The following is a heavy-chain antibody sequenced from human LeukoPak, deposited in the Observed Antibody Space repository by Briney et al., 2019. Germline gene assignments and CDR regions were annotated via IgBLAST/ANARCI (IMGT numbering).Heavy chain of an antibody. D-gene: IGHD2-15*01. CDR3: ARGNINCSGGSCYSAPTPDV. V-gene: IGHV1-69*05. Sequence: ASVKVSCKASGYTFTSSEIHWVRQAPGQGLEWMGRIIPIFGTANYAQKFQGRVTITTDESTSTAYIELSSLRSEDTAVYYCARGNINCSGGSCYSAPTPDVWGKGTTVTVSS. CDR1: GYTFTSSE. J-gene: IGHJ6*04. CDR2: IIPIFGTA.